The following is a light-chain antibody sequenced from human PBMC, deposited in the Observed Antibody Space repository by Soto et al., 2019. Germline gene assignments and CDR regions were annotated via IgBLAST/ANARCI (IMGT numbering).Light chain of an antibody. CDR2: EVS. CDR1: SSDIGGYNY. Sequence: QSALTQPPSASGSPGQSVTISCTGTSSDIGGYNYVSWYQQHPGKAPKLMIYEVSKRPSGVPDRFSGSKSGNTASLTVAALQAEDEADYYCSSYAGSNNLVFGGGTKLTV. J-gene: IGLJ2*01. CDR3: SSYAGSNNLV. V-gene: IGLV2-8*01.